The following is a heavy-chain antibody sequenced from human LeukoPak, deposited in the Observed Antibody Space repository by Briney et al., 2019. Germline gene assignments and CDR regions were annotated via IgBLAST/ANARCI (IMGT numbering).Heavy chain of an antibody. CDR3: AKGRDGYNSEGY. Sequence: GGSLRLSCAASGFTFSSYGMHWVRQAPGKGLEWVAVISYDGSNKYYADSVKGRFTISRDNSKNTLYLQMNSLRAEDTAVYYCAKGRDGYNSEGYWGQGTLVTVSS. V-gene: IGHV3-30*18. CDR2: ISYDGSNK. D-gene: IGHD5-24*01. J-gene: IGHJ4*02. CDR1: GFTFSSYG.